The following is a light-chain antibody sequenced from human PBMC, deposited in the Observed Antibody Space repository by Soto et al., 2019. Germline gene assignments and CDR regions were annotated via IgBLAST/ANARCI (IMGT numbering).Light chain of an antibody. J-gene: IGKJ5*01. CDR2: SVS. Sequence: EIVLTQSPLSLPVTPGEPASISCRSSQSLLHSSGYNYVDWYLQKPGQSPQLLIYSVSNRASGVPERFSGSGSGTDFTLKISRVEAEDVGHYYCMQALQTPLTFGQGTRLEIK. V-gene: IGKV2-28*01. CDR3: MQALQTPLT. CDR1: QSLLHSSGYNY.